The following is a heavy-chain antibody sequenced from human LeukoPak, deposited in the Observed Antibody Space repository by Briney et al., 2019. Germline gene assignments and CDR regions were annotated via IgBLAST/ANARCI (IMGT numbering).Heavy chain of an antibody. V-gene: IGHV1-18*01. CDR3: ARDGKLFCSSASCYSNWFDP. CDR2: ISAYNGNT. Sequence: GASVKVSCKASGYTFTSYGISWVRQAPGQGLEWMGWISAYNGNTIYARKLQGRVTMTTDTSTSTAYMELRSLRSDDTAVYYCARDGKLFCSSASCYSNWFDPWGQGTLVTVSS. CDR1: GYTFTSYG. D-gene: IGHD2-2*01. J-gene: IGHJ5*02.